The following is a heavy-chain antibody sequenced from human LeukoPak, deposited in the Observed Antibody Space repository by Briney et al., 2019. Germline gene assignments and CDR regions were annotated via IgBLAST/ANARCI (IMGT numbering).Heavy chain of an antibody. J-gene: IGHJ5*02. CDR1: GGSISSSNW. V-gene: IGHV4-4*02. Sequence: PSETLSLTCAVSGGSISSSNWWSWVRQPPGKGLEWIGEIYHSGSTNYNPSLKSRVTISVDKSKNQFSLKLSSVTAADTAMYFCARHYCSGGSCYGDTWFDPWGQGTLVTVSS. CDR3: ARHYCSGGSCYGDTWFDP. CDR2: IYHSGST. D-gene: IGHD2-15*01.